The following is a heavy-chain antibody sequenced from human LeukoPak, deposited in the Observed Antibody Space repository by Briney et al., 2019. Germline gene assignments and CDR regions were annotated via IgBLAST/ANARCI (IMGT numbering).Heavy chain of an antibody. J-gene: IGHJ4*02. D-gene: IGHD4-17*01. Sequence: QTGGSLRLSCAASGFTFSSYGMHWVRQAPGKGLEWVAFIRYDGSNKYYADSVKGRFTISRDNSKNTLYLQMNSLRAEDTTVYYCARALGRSVTTPFDFWGQGTLVTVSS. V-gene: IGHV3-30*02. CDR1: GFTFSSYG. CDR3: ARALGRSVTTPFDF. CDR2: IRYDGSNK.